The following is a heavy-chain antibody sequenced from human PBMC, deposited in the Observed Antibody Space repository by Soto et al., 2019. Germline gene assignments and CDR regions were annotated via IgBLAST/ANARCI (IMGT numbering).Heavy chain of an antibody. J-gene: IGHJ5*02. V-gene: IGHV1-69*04. Sequence: SVKVSCKASGGTFSSYTISWVRQAPGQGLEWMGRIIPILGIANYAQKFQGRVTITADKSTSTAYMELSSLRSEDTAVYYCARDGVAVAGTGWYDPWGQGTLVTVSS. CDR3: ARDGVAVAGTGWYDP. D-gene: IGHD6-19*01. CDR2: IIPILGIA. CDR1: GGTFSSYT.